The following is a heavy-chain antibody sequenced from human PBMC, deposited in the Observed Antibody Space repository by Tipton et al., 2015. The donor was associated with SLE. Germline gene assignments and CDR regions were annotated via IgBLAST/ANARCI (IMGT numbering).Heavy chain of an antibody. CDR2: IRSKAYGGTT. J-gene: IGHJ3*02. D-gene: IGHD1/OR15-1a*01. CDR1: GFTFGDYA. Sequence: SLRLSCTASGFTFGDYAMSWVRQAPGKGLEWVGFIRSKAYGGTTEYAASVKGRFTISRDDSKSIAYLQMNSLKTEDTAVYYCTRIEPQGEHGAFDIWGQGTMVTVSS. V-gene: IGHV3-49*04. CDR3: TRIEPQGEHGAFDI.